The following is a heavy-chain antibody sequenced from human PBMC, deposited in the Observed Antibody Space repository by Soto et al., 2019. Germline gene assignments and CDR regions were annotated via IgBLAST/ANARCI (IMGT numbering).Heavy chain of an antibody. Sequence: PGGSLRLSCAASGFTFSSYSMNWVRQAPGKGLEWVSYISSSSSTIYYADSVKGRFTISRDNAKNSLYLQMNSLRDEDTAVYYCARLRIAAAGRLLDYWGQGTLVTVSS. D-gene: IGHD6-13*01. CDR3: ARLRIAAAGRLLDY. CDR1: GFTFSSYS. J-gene: IGHJ4*02. CDR2: ISSSSSTI. V-gene: IGHV3-48*02.